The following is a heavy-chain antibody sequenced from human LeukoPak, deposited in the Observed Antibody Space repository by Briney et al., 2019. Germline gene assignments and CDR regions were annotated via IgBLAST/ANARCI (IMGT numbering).Heavy chain of an antibody. D-gene: IGHD6-13*01. J-gene: IGHJ5*02. CDR1: GGSISSSSYY. Sequence: SETLSLTCTVSGGSISSSSYYWGWIRQPPGKGLEWIGSIYYSGNTYYNPSLKSRVTVSVDTSKNQFSLKLNSVTAADTAVYYCARLPSSSWINWFDPGGQGTLVTVSS. CDR3: ARLPSSSWINWFDP. CDR2: IYYSGNT. V-gene: IGHV4-39*01.